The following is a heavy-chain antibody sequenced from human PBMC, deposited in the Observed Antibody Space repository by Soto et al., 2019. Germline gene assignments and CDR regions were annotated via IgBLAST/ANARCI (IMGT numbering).Heavy chain of an antibody. Sequence: SETLCLTYAVYGGSFSGYYWGGIRQPPGKGLEWIGEINHSGSTNYNPSLKSRVTISVDTSKNQFSLKLSSVTAADTAVYYCARGSSTGTTSGHYYGMDVWGQGTTVIASS. J-gene: IGHJ6*02. D-gene: IGHD1-1*01. CDR3: ARGSSTGTTSGHYYGMDV. V-gene: IGHV4-34*01. CDR2: INHSGST. CDR1: GGSFSGYY.